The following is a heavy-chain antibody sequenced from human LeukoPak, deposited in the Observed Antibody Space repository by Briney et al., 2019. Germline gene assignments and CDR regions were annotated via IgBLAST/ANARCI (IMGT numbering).Heavy chain of an antibody. V-gene: IGHV3-7*01. Sequence: GGSLRLSCAASGFTFSSYWVSWVRQAPGKGLEWVANIKQDGSEKYYVDSVKGRFTISRDNAKNSLYLQMNSLRAEDTAVYYCAREPYYYDSSGYYYTYYFDYWGQGTLVTVSS. CDR3: AREPYYYDSSGYYYTYYFDY. CDR1: GFTFSSYW. CDR2: IKQDGSEK. J-gene: IGHJ4*02. D-gene: IGHD3-22*01.